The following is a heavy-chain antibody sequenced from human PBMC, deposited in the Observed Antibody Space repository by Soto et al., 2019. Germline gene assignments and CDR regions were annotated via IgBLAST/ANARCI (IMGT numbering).Heavy chain of an antibody. CDR3: ARGHRDSYSFDP. Sequence: EVQLVESGGGLVQPGGSLRLSCAASGFTFSRYAMYWVRQAPGKGLECVSTISSNGGTTDYANSVKGRFTISRDNSKNTLYLQMGSLRAEDMAVYYCARGHRDSYSFDPWGQGTLVTVSS. D-gene: IGHD2-15*01. CDR2: ISSNGGTT. J-gene: IGHJ5*02. V-gene: IGHV3-64*01. CDR1: GFTFSRYA.